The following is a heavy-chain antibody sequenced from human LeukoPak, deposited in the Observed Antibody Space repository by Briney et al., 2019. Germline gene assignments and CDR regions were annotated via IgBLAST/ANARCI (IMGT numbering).Heavy chain of an antibody. Sequence: PGGSLRLSCAASGFTLSSYAMHWVRQAPGKGLEYVSAISSNGGSTYYANSVKGRFTISRDNSKNTLYLQMGSLRAEDMAVYYCARGGGEFDYWGQGTLVTVSS. V-gene: IGHV3-64*01. J-gene: IGHJ4*02. CDR1: GFTLSSYA. D-gene: IGHD2-21*01. CDR2: ISSNGGST. CDR3: ARGGGEFDY.